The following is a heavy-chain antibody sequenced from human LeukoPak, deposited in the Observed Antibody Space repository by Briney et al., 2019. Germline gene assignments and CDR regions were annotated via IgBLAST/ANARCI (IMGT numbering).Heavy chain of an antibody. CDR1: GYTFSGYY. D-gene: IGHD3-22*01. CDR2: INPNSGGT. V-gene: IGHV1-2*02. J-gene: IGHJ4*02. Sequence: GASVTVSCKASGYTFSGYYMHWVRQAPGQGLEWMGWINPNSGGTNYAQKFQGRVTMTRDTSISTAYMELSRLRSDDTAVYYCARMYYDSSGYYSYFDYWGQGTLVTVSS. CDR3: ARMYYDSSGYYSYFDY.